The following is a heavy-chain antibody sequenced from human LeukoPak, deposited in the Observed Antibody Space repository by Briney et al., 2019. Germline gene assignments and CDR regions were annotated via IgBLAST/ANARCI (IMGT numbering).Heavy chain of an antibody. J-gene: IGHJ4*02. CDR1: GFKFSNHG. Sequence: GRSLRLSCAASGFKFSNHGMHWVRQAPGKGLEWVAVISYDGSNKYYADSVKGRFTISRDTSKNTLYLQMNSLRAEDTAVYYCARGHDYYDTFEYWGQGTLVTVSS. CDR2: ISYDGSNK. D-gene: IGHD3-22*01. V-gene: IGHV3-30*19. CDR3: ARGHDYYDTFEY.